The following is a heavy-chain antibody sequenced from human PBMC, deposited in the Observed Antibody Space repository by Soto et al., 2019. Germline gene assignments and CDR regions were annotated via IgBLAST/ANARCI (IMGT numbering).Heavy chain of an antibody. J-gene: IGHJ3*02. CDR2: IWYDGSNK. CDR3: ARDLSGDYGALDT. D-gene: IGHD4-17*01. Sequence: GGSLRLSCAPSGFTFSSDGMHWARQAPGKGLEWVAVIWYDGSNKVYADSVKGRFTISRDNSKNTLYLQMNSLRAEDTAVYYCARDLSGDYGALDTWGQGTMVTVS. V-gene: IGHV3-33*01. CDR1: GFTFSSDG.